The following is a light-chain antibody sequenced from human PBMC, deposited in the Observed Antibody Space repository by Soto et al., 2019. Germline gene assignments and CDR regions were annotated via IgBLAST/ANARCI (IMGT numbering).Light chain of an antibody. CDR1: QCIRND. V-gene: IGKV1-6*01. J-gene: IGKJ2*01. CDR3: PQDYYYPYP. Sequence: AIKMTQSPSSLSANVGDRVTITCRASQCIRNDLAWYQQKPGKAPKLLIYAASSLQSGVSSRFSGSGSGTDFTLTISSLQPEDFATYYCPQDYYYPYPFGQGTKVDI. CDR2: AAS.